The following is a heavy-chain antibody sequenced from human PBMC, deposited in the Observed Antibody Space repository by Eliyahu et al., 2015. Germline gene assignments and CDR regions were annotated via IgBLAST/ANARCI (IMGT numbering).Heavy chain of an antibody. CDR2: ISSSSSYX. CDR3: ARVPTVTTDAFDI. Sequence: EVQLVESGGGXVQPGGSLXLSCAASXFPFSSXWWSWVRQXPGKGLEGVSSISSSSSYXYYADSVKGRFTISRDNAKNSLYLQMNSLRAEDTAVYYCARVPTVTTDAFDIWGQGTMVTVSS. J-gene: IGHJ3*02. CDR1: XFPFSSXW. V-gene: IGHV3-21*01. D-gene: IGHD4-11*01.